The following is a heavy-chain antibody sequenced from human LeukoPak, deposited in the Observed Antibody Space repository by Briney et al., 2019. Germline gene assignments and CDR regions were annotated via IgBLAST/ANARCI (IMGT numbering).Heavy chain of an antibody. CDR1: GFTFSSYA. Sequence: GGSLRLSCAASGFTFSSYAMTWVRQAPGKGLECVSLISGSGSSTYYADSVRGRFTISRDNSKNTLYLQMNSLRAEDTAVYYCANLDYPNYFDYWGQGTLVTVSS. CDR3: ANLDYPNYFDY. J-gene: IGHJ4*02. D-gene: IGHD4-17*01. V-gene: IGHV3-23*01. CDR2: ISGSGSST.